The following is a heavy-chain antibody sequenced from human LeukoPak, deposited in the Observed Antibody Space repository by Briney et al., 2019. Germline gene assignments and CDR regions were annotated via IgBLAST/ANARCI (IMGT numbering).Heavy chain of an antibody. CDR3: ARVDWNPDY. CDR2: IYYSGST. Sequence: PSETLSLTCTVSGGSISSYYWSWIRQPPGKGLEWIGYIYYSGSTNYNPSLKSRVTISVDTSKNQFSLKLRSVTAADTAMYYCARVDWNPDYWGQGTLVTVSS. V-gene: IGHV4-59*08. J-gene: IGHJ4*02. D-gene: IGHD1-1*01. CDR1: GGSISSYY.